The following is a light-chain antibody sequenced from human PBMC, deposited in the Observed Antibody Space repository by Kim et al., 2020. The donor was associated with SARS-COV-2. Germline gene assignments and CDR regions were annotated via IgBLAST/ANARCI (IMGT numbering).Light chain of an antibody. CDR1: QRIGSW. J-gene: IGKJ1*01. V-gene: IGKV1-5*03. Sequence: DIQMTQSPSTLSASVGDRVTITCRASQRIGSWLAWYQQKPGKAPKLLIYEASRLESGVPSRFSGSGSGTEFTLTISSLQPDDFATYYCQQCNSYPRTFGQGTKVDIK. CDR2: EAS. CDR3: QQCNSYPRT.